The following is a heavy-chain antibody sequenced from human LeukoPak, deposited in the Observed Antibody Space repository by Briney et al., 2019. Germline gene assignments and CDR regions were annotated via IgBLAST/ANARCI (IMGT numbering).Heavy chain of an antibody. CDR3: ARERFYYYYMDV. Sequence: PSETLSLTCAVYGGSFSGYYWSWIRQPPGKGLEWIGEINHSGSTNYNPSLKSRVIISVDTSKNQFSLKLSSVTAADTAVYYCARERFYYYYMDVWGKGTTVTVSS. V-gene: IGHV4-34*01. D-gene: IGHD5-24*01. CDR2: INHSGST. CDR1: GGSFSGYY. J-gene: IGHJ6*03.